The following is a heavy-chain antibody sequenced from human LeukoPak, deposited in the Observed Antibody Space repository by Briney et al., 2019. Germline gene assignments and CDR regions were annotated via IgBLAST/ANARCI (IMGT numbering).Heavy chain of an antibody. D-gene: IGHD5-18*01. CDR2: IIPIFGTA. V-gene: IGHV1-69*01. Sequence: SSVKVSCKXSGGTFSSYAISWVRQAPRQGLEWMGGIIPIFGTANYSQKFQGRVTITADESTSTAYLELSSLRSEDTAVYYCAERVLGYSNLIFDYWGQGTLVTVSS. J-gene: IGHJ4*02. CDR1: GGTFSSYA. CDR3: AERVLGYSNLIFDY.